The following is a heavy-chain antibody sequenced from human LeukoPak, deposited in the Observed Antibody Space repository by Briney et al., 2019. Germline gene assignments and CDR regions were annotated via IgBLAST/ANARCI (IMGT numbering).Heavy chain of an antibody. V-gene: IGHV3-23*01. CDR1: RFSFSSYA. J-gene: IGHJ4*02. D-gene: IGHD5-24*01. CDR2: ISGSGGST. CDR3: AKDGRDGYNYWDY. Sequence: GGSLRLSCAASRFSFSSYAMSWVRQAPGKGLEWVSAISGSGGSTYYADSVKGRFTILRDNSKNTLYLQMNSLRAEDTAVHYCAKDGRDGYNYWDYWGQGTLVTVSS.